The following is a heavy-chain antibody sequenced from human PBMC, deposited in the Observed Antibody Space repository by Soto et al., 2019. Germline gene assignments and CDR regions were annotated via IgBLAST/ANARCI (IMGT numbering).Heavy chain of an antibody. Sequence: QVTLKESGPVLVKPTETLTLTCTVSGFSLSNARMGVSWIRQPPGKALEWLAHIFSNDEKSYSTSLKSRLTISKDTSKRQVVLTMTNMDPVDTATSYCARIPFGSWSEGGNWFDPWGQGTLVTVSS. J-gene: IGHJ5*02. CDR1: GFSLSNARMG. V-gene: IGHV2-26*01. CDR3: ARIPFGSWSEGGNWFDP. CDR2: IFSNDEK. D-gene: IGHD6-13*01.